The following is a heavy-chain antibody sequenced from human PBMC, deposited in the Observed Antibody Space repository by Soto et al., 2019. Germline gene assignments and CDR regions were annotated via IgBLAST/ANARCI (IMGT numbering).Heavy chain of an antibody. J-gene: IGHJ4*02. D-gene: IGHD2-15*01. CDR3: AKDTPRYCSGGSCQESLDY. CDR1: GFPFSSYG. CDR2: IPYDGSNK. V-gene: IGHV3-30*18. Sequence: GGSLRLSCAASGFPFSSYGMHWVRQAPGKGLEWVAVIPYDGSNKYYADSVKGRFTVSRDNSKNTLYLQMNNLRAEDTAVYNCAKDTPRYCSGGSCQESLDYWGQGTLVTVSS.